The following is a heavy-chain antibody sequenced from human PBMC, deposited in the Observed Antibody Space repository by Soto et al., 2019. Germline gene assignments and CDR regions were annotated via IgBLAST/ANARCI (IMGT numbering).Heavy chain of an antibody. V-gene: IGHV4-59*12. Sequence: SETLSLTCTVSGDSNSSYYWSWIRQPPGKGLEWIGYISYSGSTTYNPSLKSRVTISLHTSKNQFSLKLSSVTAADTAVYYCARERDTDYGMDVWGQGTTVTV. D-gene: IGHD5-18*01. CDR1: GDSNSSYY. CDR2: ISYSGST. CDR3: ARERDTDYGMDV. J-gene: IGHJ6*02.